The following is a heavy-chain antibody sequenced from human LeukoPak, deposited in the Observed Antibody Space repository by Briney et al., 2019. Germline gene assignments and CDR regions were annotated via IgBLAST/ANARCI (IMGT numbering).Heavy chain of an antibody. D-gene: IGHD2-21*01. CDR3: ASHTPYCGGDCYHFDY. CDR2: IIPIFCTA. V-gene: IGHV1-69*13. CDR1: GCTFISYA. Sequence: SAVKVSFKASGCTFISYAISWVRQAPGQGREWMGGIIPIFCTANYAQKFRGGVIITADESTRTAYMELSSLRSEDTAVYYCASHTPYCGGDCYHFDYWGQGTLVTVSS. J-gene: IGHJ4*02.